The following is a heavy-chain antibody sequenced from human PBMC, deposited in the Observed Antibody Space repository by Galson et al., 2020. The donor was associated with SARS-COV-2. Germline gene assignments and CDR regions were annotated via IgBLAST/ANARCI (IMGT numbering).Heavy chain of an antibody. J-gene: IGHJ4*02. CDR1: GFIFSSHA. CDR2: IGTSSSKI. D-gene: IGHD3-16*01. CDR3: ARDTYPGGIDF. V-gene: IGHV3-21*06. Sequence: GESLKISCAASGFIFSSHAMIWVRQAPGKGLEWVSSIGTSSSKIFYGDSVKGRFTISRDNAKNSLYLQMSSLRADDTAVYYCARDTYPGGIDFWGQGTLVTVSS.